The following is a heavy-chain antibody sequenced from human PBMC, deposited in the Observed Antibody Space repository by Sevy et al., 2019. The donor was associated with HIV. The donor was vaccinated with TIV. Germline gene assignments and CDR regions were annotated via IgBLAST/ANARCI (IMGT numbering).Heavy chain of an antibody. J-gene: IGHJ6*02. CDR2: INHSGST. CDR1: GGSFSGYY. V-gene: IGHV4-34*01. CDR3: ATSPYYYASYGMDV. Sequence: SETLSLTCAVYGGSFSGYYWSWIRQPPGKGLEWIGEINHSGSTNYNPSLKSRVTISVDTSKNQFSLKLSLVTAADTAAYYCATSPYYYASYGMDVWGQGTTVTVSS.